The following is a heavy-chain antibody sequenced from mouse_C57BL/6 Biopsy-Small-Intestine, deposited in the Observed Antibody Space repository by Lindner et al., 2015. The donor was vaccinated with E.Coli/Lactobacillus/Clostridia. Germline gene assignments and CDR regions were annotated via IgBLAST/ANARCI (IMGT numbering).Heavy chain of an antibody. Sequence: SVKVSCKASGDTFSNYHISWVRQAPGQGLEWLGRIIPILPKPNYAQRFQGRVTITADISTNTAYMELSRLRSEDTALYFCARGNPHDYHSGGPLQDWGQGTLVTVS. D-gene: IGHD1-1*02. CDR2: IIPILPKP. J-gene: IGHJ3*01. CDR3: ARGNPHDYHSGGPLQD. V-gene: IGHV1-77*01. CDR1: GDTFSNYH.